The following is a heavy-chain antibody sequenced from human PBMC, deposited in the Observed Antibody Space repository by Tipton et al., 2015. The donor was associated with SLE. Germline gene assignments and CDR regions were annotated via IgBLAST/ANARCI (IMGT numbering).Heavy chain of an antibody. V-gene: IGHV4-34*01. CDR1: GGSFSGYY. Sequence: TLSLTCAVYGGSFSGYYWSWIRQPPGKGLEWIGEINHSGSTNYNPSLKSRVTISVDTSKNQFSLKLSSVTAADPAVYYWARERSEELWLGGMDVWGQGTTVTVSS. D-gene: IGHD3-16*01. CDR3: ARERSEELWLGGMDV. J-gene: IGHJ6*02. CDR2: INHSGST.